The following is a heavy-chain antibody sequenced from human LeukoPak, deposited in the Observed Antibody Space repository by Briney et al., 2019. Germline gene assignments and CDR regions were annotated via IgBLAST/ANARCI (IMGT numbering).Heavy chain of an antibody. D-gene: IGHD2-8*01. CDR1: GFTFSDAW. J-gene: IGHJ4*02. V-gene: IGHV3-7*05. CDR3: ARDLYGFDY. CDR2: IKQDGSEK. Sequence: GGSLRLSCAASGFTFSDAWMSWVRQAPGKGLEWVATIKQDGSEKNYVDSVKGRFTISRDNAKNSLYLQMNSLRAEDTAVYYCARDLYGFDYWGQGTLVTVSS.